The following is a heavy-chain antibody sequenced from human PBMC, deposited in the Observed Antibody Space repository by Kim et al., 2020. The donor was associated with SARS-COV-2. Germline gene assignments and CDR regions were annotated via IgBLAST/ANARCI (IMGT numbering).Heavy chain of an antibody. J-gene: IGHJ4*02. CDR1: GFRFKNYA. CDR2: IGGGGGRT. D-gene: IGHD2-8*01. V-gene: IGHV3-43*02. CDR3: VKDFYALMVYAIEY. Sequence: GGSLRLSCVASGFRFKNYAMHWVRQVPGKGLEWVSVIGGGGGRTNYADSVRGRFTVSRDNSKNSLYLQMNSLTTEDTAVYYCVKDFYALMVYAIEYWGQGTPLTAPS.